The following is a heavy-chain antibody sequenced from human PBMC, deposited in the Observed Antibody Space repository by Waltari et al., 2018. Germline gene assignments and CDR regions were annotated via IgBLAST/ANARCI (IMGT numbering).Heavy chain of an antibody. CDR1: GFTFSSYW. J-gene: IGHJ4*02. CDR3: ARETLPGIAVAAPDDYFDY. D-gene: IGHD6-19*01. Sequence: CAASGFTFSSYWMSWVRQAPGKGLEWVANIKQDGSEKYYVDSVKGRFTISRDNAKNSLYLQMNSLRAEDTAVYYCARETLPGIAVAAPDDYFDYWGQGTLVTVSS. CDR2: IKQDGSEK. V-gene: IGHV3-7*01.